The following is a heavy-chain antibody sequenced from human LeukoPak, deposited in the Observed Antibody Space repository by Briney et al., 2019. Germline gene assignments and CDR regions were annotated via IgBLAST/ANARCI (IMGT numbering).Heavy chain of an antibody. CDR1: GGTFSSYA. CDR2: IIPIFGTA. J-gene: IGHJ6*04. V-gene: IGHV1-69*06. D-gene: IGHD3-10*01. CDR3: ARDLATMVRGVKIYGMDV. Sequence: ASVKVSCKASGGTFSSYAISWVRQAPGQGLEWMGGIIPIFGTANYAQKFQGRVTITADKSTSTAYMELSSLRSEDTAVCYCARDLATMVRGVKIYGMDVWGKGTTVTVSS.